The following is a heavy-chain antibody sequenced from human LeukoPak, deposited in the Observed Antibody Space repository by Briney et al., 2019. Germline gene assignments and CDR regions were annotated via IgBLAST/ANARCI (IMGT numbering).Heavy chain of an antibody. V-gene: IGHV3-66*01. CDR2: IYSGGST. CDR1: GFTVSSNY. Sequence: GGSLRLSCAASGFTVSSNYMSWVRQAPGKGLEWVSVIYSGGSTYYADSVKGRFTISRDNSKNTLYLQLESLRAEDTAVYYCASTWNYLYFDYWGQGALVTVSS. J-gene: IGHJ4*02. D-gene: IGHD1-7*01. CDR3: ASTWNYLYFDY.